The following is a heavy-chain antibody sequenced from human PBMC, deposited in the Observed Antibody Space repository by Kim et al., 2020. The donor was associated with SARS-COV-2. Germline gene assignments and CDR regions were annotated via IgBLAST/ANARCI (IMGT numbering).Heavy chain of an antibody. CDR3: ARRCRFGELFSYYYYYGMDV. CDR1: GGSISSSSYY. CDR2: IYYSGST. V-gene: IGHV4-39*01. D-gene: IGHD3-10*01. J-gene: IGHJ6*02. Sequence: SETLSLTCTVSGGSISSSSYYWGWIRQPPGKGLEWIGSIYYSGSTYYNPSLKSRVTISVDTSKNQFSLKLSSVTAADTAVYYCARRCRFGELFSYYYYYGMDVWGQGTTVTVSS.